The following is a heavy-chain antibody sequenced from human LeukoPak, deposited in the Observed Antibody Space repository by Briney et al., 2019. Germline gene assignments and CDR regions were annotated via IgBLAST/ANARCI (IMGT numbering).Heavy chain of an antibody. CDR1: GFTFRNRW. D-gene: IGHD6-13*01. Sequence: GVLRLSCAGSGFTFRNRWATWVRQAPGKGLEWVASTGQYGHDNDYVDSVRGRFTISRDFAKISLFLQMNSLRVEDTAVYYCAAGGAPGRFDYWGRGAPVTVSS. J-gene: IGHJ4*02. CDR2: TGQYGHDN. CDR3: AAGGAPGRFDY. V-gene: IGHV3-7*01.